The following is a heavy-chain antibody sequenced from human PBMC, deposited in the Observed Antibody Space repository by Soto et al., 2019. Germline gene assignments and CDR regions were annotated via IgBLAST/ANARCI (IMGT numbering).Heavy chain of an antibody. V-gene: IGHV4-39*07. CDR2: IYFTGNT. CDR3: ARALVTDYNSRDYHYYFAMDV. CDR1: GGSITSSSHF. D-gene: IGHD3-22*01. Sequence: KASETLSLTCSASGGSITSSSHFWGWVRQPPGKGLEWIGTIYFTGNTYYTPSLKSRVSMSVDTSQNQFSLILASVTAADTAVYYCARALVTDYNSRDYHYYFAMDVWGQGTSVTVSS. J-gene: IGHJ6*02.